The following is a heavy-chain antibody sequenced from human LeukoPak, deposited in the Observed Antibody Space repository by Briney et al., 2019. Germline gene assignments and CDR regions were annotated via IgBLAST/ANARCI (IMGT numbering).Heavy chain of an antibody. Sequence: SQTLSLTCAISGDSVSSNSAAWNWIRQSPSRGLEWLGRTYYRSKWYNDYAVSVKSRITINPDTSKNQFSLQLNSVTPEDTAVYYCARVLVSTPKNRWLHSKRDDAFDIWGQGTMVTVSS. CDR3: ARVLVSTPKNRWLHSKRDDAFDI. CDR1: GDSVSSNSAA. J-gene: IGHJ3*02. D-gene: IGHD5-24*01. V-gene: IGHV6-1*01. CDR2: TYYRSKWYN.